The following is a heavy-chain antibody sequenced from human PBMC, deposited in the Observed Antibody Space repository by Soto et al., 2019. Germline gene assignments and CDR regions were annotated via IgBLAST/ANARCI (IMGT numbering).Heavy chain of an antibody. Sequence: EVQLLQSGGGLVRPGRSLTLSCAASGFTFTTYAMTWVRQAPGTGLEWVSSVTANGGRTYYADSEKGRITISRDSTKNTLYLRMNSLRADETAVYHCAKERQAEGPTFFFPPVSTPDGMDVWGQAKTVTVPS. CDR2: VTANGGRT. D-gene: IGHD2-15*01. CDR1: GFTFTTYA. CDR3: AKERQAEGPTFFFPPVSTPDGMDV. J-gene: IGHJ6*02. V-gene: IGHV3-23*01.